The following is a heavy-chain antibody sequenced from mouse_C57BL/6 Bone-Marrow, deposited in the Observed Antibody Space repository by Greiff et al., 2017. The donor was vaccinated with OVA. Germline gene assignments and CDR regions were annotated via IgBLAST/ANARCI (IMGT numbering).Heavy chain of an antibody. J-gene: IGHJ3*01. D-gene: IGHD2-3*01. CDR2: IYPGDGDT. Sequence: QVQLQQSGPELVKPGASVKISCKASGYAFSSSWMNWVKQRPGKGLEWIGRIYPGDGDTNYNGKFKGKATLTADKSSSTAYMQLSSLTSEDSAVYFCARRGWLGPWGQGTLVTVSA. V-gene: IGHV1-82*01. CDR1: GYAFSSSW. CDR3: ARRGWLGP.